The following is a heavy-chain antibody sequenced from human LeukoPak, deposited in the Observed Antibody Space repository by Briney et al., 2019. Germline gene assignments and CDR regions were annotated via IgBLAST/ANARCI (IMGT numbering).Heavy chain of an antibody. V-gene: IGHV3-7*01. J-gene: IGHJ4*02. CDR1: GFTFSGYW. CDR2: INQDGSEK. CDR3: ARARRDDILSLGY. D-gene: IGHD3-9*01. Sequence: GGSLRLSCAASGFTFSGYWMTWVRQAPGKGLEWVANINQDGSEKYYVDSVKGRFTISRDNAKNSLYLQMNSLRAEDTAVYYCARARRDDILSLGYWGQGTLVTVSS.